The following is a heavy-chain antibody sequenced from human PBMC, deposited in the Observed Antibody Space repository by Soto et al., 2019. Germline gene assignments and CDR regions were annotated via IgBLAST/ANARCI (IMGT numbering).Heavy chain of an antibody. CDR3: ARDLWGYCGADCYPLDV. Sequence: QVRLQESGPGLVKPSETLSLTCTISGGSISSYYWSWIRQPPGKGLEWIGYMYNTGSTIYNPSLKRRVTISLDTSKNQFSLKLNSVTAADTAVYYCARDLWGYCGADCYPLDVWGQGTMVTVSS. CDR2: MYNTGST. D-gene: IGHD2-21*02. V-gene: IGHV4-59*01. J-gene: IGHJ6*02. CDR1: GGSISSYY.